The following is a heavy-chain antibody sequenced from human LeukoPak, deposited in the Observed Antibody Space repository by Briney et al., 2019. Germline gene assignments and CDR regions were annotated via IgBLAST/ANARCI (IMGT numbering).Heavy chain of an antibody. J-gene: IGHJ3*02. CDR2: IKQDGSEK. CDR3: ARDRVVDAFDI. V-gene: IGHV3-7*01. D-gene: IGHD2-15*01. CDR1: GFTFSDYH. Sequence: GGSLRLSCAASGFTFSDYHMSWVRQAPGKGLEWVANIKQDGSEKYYVDSVKGRFTISRDNAKNSLYLQMNSLRAEDTAVYYCARDRVVDAFDIWGQGTMVTVSS.